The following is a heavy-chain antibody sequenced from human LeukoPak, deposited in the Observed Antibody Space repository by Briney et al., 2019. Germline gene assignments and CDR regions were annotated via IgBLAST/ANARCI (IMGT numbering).Heavy chain of an antibody. CDR3: ARHLTYGGTPYYFDY. V-gene: IGHV4-59*08. CDR1: GGSISSYY. Sequence: SETLSLTCTVSGGSISSYYWSWIRQPPGKGLEWIGSIYHSGSTYYNPSLKSRVTISVDTSKNQFSLKLSSVTAADTAVYYCARHLTYGGTPYYFDYWGQGTLVTVSS. CDR2: IYHSGST. D-gene: IGHD4-23*01. J-gene: IGHJ4*02.